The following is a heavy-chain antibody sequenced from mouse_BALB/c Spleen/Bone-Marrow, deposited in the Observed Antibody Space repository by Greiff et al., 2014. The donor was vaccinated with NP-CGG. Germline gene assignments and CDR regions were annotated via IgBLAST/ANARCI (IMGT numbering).Heavy chain of an antibody. J-gene: IGHJ4*01. Sequence: DVQLQESGGGLVQPGESLKLSCESDEYEFPSHDMSWVRKTPEKRLELVAAINSDGGSTYYPDTMERRFIISRDNTKKTLYLQMSSLRSGDTALYYCARHRYDYDGAMDYWGQGTSVTVSS. D-gene: IGHD2-4*01. V-gene: IGHV5-2*01. CDR1: EYEFPSHD. CDR2: INSDGGST. CDR3: ARHRYDYDGAMDY.